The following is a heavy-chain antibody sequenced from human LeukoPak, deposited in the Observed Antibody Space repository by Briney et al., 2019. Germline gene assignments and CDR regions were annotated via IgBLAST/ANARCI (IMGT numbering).Heavy chain of an antibody. CDR1: GFTFSVYG. CDR3: VRDFEVPAAAPDYYYFYYMDV. V-gene: IGHV3-48*04. J-gene: IGHJ6*03. Sequence: GGSLRLSCAVSGFTFSVYGMNWVRQAPGKGLEWLSHISSGGTTIYYADSVKGRFTVSRNNVENSLFLRMNSLRVDDTAVYYCVRDFEVPAAAPDYYYFYYMDVWSTGTTVTVSS. CDR2: ISSGGTTI. D-gene: IGHD2-2*01.